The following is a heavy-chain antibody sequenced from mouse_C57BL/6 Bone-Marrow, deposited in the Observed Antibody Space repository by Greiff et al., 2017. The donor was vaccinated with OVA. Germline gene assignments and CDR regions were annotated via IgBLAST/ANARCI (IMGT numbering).Heavy chain of an antibody. CDR3: ANYGSSYFDY. Sequence: EVQLVESGPVLVKPGASVKMSCKASGYTFTDYYMNWVKQSHGKSLEWIGVINPYNGGTSYNQKFKGKDTLTVDKSSSTAYMELNSLTSEDSAVYYCANYGSSYFDYWGQGTTLTVSS. J-gene: IGHJ2*01. V-gene: IGHV1-19*01. D-gene: IGHD1-1*01. CDR1: GYTFTDYY. CDR2: INPYNGGT.